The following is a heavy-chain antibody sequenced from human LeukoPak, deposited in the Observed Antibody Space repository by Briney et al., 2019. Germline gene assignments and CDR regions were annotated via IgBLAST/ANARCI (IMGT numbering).Heavy chain of an antibody. J-gene: IGHJ4*02. CDR3: ASRIAVAGTWFDY. V-gene: IGHV3-21*01. CDR2: ISSSSSYI. D-gene: IGHD6-19*01. CDR1: GFTFSSYS. Sequence: GGPLRLSCAASGFTFSSYSMNWVRQAPGKGLEWVSSISSSSSYIYYADSLKGRFTISRDNAKNSLYLQMNSLRAEDTAVYYCASRIAVAGTWFDYWGQGTLVTVSS.